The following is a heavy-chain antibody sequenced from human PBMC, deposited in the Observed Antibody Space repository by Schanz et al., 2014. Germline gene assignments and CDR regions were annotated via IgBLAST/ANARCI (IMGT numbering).Heavy chain of an antibody. CDR3: ALLATRKSRLGDAVDI. D-gene: IGHD1-26*01. CDR1: GFTFSSYG. CDR2: IWFDGNNK. Sequence: QVQLVESGGGVVQPGRSLRLSCATSGFTFSSYGMHWVRQAPGKGLEWVAVIWFDGNNKYYADSVQGRFTLSKDFSKDTLYLQLTRLRPEDTAVYYCALLATRKSRLGDAVDIWGQGTMVTVSS. V-gene: IGHV3-33*01. J-gene: IGHJ3*02.